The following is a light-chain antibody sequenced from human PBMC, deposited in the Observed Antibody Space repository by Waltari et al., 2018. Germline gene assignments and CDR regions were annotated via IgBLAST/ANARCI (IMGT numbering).Light chain of an antibody. V-gene: IGKV3-15*01. Sequence: EVVMTQSPATLSVSPGERAPLSCRASQNVNSNLAWYQQKPGQAPRLLISGASSTAPGIPARFSGSGSGTDFTLTISSLQSEDFAVYYCHQYNNWPPYTFGQGTKLEIK. CDR2: GAS. J-gene: IGKJ2*01. CDR3: HQYNNWPPYT. CDR1: QNVNSN.